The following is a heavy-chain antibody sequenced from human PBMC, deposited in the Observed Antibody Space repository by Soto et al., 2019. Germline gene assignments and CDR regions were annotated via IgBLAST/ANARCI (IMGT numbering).Heavy chain of an antibody. Sequence: GESLKISCKGSGYSFTSYWISWVRQMPGKGLEWMGRIDPSDSYTNYSPSFQGHVTISADKSISTAYLQWSSLKASDTAMYYCARLPLGYCTSPSGPNCFDSWGQGTLLTVSS. J-gene: IGHJ5*01. V-gene: IGHV5-10-1*01. CDR3: ARLPLGYCTSPSGPNCFDS. D-gene: IGHD2-2*01. CDR1: GYSFTSYW. CDR2: IDPSDSYT.